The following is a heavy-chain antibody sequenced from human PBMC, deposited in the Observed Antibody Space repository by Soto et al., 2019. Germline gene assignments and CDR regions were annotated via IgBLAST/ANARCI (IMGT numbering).Heavy chain of an antibody. Sequence: QVQLQESGPGLVKPSGTLSLTCAVSGGSISSSNWWSWVRQPPGKGLEWIGEIYHSGNTNYNPSLKRRVTIAVDKSKNQFSLKLSSVTAADTAVYYCARVAAAGTYFDYWGQGTLVTVSS. CDR2: IYHSGNT. V-gene: IGHV4-4*02. J-gene: IGHJ4*02. CDR3: ARVAAAGTYFDY. D-gene: IGHD6-13*01. CDR1: GGSISSSNW.